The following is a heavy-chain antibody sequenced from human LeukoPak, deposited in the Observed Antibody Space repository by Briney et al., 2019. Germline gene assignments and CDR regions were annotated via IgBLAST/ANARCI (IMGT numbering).Heavy chain of an antibody. V-gene: IGHV4-34*09. CDR1: GGSFSGYY. J-gene: IGHJ5*02. CDR2: INHSGST. D-gene: IGHD3-10*01. Sequence: SETLSLTCAVYGGSFSGYYWSWIRQPPGKGLEWIGEINHSGSTNYNPSLKSRVTISVDTSKNKFSLKLSSVTAADTAVYYCARVGFFRGSGFDPWGQGTLVTVSS. CDR3: ARVGFFRGSGFDP.